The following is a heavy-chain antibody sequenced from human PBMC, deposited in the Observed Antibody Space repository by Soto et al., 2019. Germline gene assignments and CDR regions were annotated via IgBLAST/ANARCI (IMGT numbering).Heavy chain of an antibody. Sequence: EVQLVESGGGLVQPGGCLRLSCAASGFTFSSYAMHWVRQATGKGLEWVSAIGTAGDTYYPGSVKGRFTISRENAKNYLYLQMNSLRAGDTAVYYCARVARITIFGVVITYFDYWGQGTLVTVSS. CDR3: ARVARITIFGVVITYFDY. CDR1: GFTFSSYA. CDR2: IGTAGDT. V-gene: IGHV3-13*01. J-gene: IGHJ4*02. D-gene: IGHD3-3*01.